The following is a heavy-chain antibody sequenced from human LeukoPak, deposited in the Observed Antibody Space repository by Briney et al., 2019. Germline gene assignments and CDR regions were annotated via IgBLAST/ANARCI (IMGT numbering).Heavy chain of an antibody. Sequence: GGSLRLSCAASGFIFSSYGMHWVRQAPGKGLEWVAVISDDGSNEYYSDSVKGRFTISRDNSRNSLYLQMNSLRAEDTAVYYCAKDADTATIIYWYFDLWGRGTLVTVSS. D-gene: IGHD5-18*01. CDR3: AKDADTATIIYWYFDL. CDR2: ISDDGSNE. J-gene: IGHJ2*01. V-gene: IGHV3-30*18. CDR1: GFIFSSYG.